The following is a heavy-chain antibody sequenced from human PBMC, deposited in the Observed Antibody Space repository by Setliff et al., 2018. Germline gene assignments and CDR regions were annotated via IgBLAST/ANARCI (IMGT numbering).Heavy chain of an antibody. Sequence: ASVKVSCKASGYTFTSYAMHWVRQAPGQRLEWMGWISAGNGNTKYSQKFQGRVTITRDTSASTAYMELSSLRSEDTAVYYCARDSYTAMVADAFDIWGQGTMVTDS. CDR2: ISAGNGNT. J-gene: IGHJ3*02. CDR1: GYTFTSYA. V-gene: IGHV1-3*01. CDR3: ARDSYTAMVADAFDI. D-gene: IGHD5-18*01.